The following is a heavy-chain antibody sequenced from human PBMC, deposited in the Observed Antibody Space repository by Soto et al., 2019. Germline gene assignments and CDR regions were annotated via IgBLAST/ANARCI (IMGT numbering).Heavy chain of an antibody. J-gene: IGHJ4*02. CDR3: AREGLDYYDSSGYFLGY. CDR2: MNPNSGNT. Sequence: ASVKVSCQASGYTFTRYDIKWVRQATGQGLEWMGWMNPNSGNTGYAQKFQGRVTMTRNTSISTAYMELSSLRSEDTAVYYCAREGLDYYDSSGYFLGYWGQGTLVTVSS. CDR1: GYTFTRYD. D-gene: IGHD3-22*01. V-gene: IGHV1-8*01.